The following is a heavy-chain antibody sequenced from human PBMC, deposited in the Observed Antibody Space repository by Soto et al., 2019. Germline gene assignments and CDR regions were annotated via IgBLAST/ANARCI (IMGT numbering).Heavy chain of an antibody. V-gene: IGHV4-39*01. CDR1: GGSISSSSYY. CDR3: ARHTPAISISDH. CDR2: IYYSGST. J-gene: IGHJ4*02. Sequence: QLQLQESGPGLVKPSETLSLTCTVSGGSISSSSYYWGWIRQPPGKGLEWIGSIYYSGSTYYNPSLKSRVTISVDTSKKQFSLKLSFVTAADTAVYYCARHTPAISISDHWGQGTLVTVSS. D-gene: IGHD2-15*01.